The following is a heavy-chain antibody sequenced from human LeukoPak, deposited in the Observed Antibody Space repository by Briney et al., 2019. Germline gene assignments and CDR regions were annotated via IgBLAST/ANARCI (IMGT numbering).Heavy chain of an antibody. CDR3: ARPGSATDPYFDY. CDR2: ISFSVNTK. V-gene: IGHV3-48*04. J-gene: IGHJ4*02. D-gene: IGHD5-12*01. CDR1: GFTFSDYS. Sequence: PGGSLRLSCAASGFTFSDYSMNWVRQAPGKGLEWVSYISFSVNTKYYGDSVKGRFTISRDNAKNSLYLHMDSLRAEDTAVYYCARPGSATDPYFDYWGQGTLVTVSS.